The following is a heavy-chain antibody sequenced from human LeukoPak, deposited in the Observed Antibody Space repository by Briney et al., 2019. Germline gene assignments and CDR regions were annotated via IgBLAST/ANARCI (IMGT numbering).Heavy chain of an antibody. Sequence: ASVKVSRKASVYTFTVYYMHWVRQAPGQGLEWMGWINPNSGGTNYAQKFQGRVTMTRDTSISTAYMELSRLRSDDTAVYYCAREESRLGVGYWGQGTLVTVSS. CDR3: AREESRLGVGY. CDR2: INPNSGGT. V-gene: IGHV1-2*02. J-gene: IGHJ4*02. CDR1: VYTFTVYY. D-gene: IGHD7-27*01.